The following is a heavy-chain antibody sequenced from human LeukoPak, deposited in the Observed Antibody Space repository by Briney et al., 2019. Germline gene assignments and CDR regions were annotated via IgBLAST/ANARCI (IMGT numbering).Heavy chain of an antibody. Sequence: GGSLRLSCAASGVTFSRYWMNWVRQAPGMGLEWVASTKQDGSEEYYVDSVKGRFTISRDNDKNTLYLQMNSLRAVDTAVYYCAKDDGWVQYANWGQGTLVTVSS. CDR1: GVTFSRYW. J-gene: IGHJ4*02. CDR2: TKQDGSEE. D-gene: IGHD5-24*01. V-gene: IGHV3-7*03. CDR3: AKDDGWVQYAN.